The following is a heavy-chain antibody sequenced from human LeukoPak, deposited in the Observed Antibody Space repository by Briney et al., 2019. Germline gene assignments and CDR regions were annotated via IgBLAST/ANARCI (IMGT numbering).Heavy chain of an antibody. CDR2: ISYDGSNK. V-gene: IGHV3-30*18. J-gene: IGHJ4*02. CDR1: GFTFSSYG. D-gene: IGHD5/OR15-5a*01. Sequence: PGRSLRLSCAASGFTFSSYGMHWVRQAPGKGLEWVAVISYDGSNKYYADSVKGRFTISRDNSKNTLYLQMNSLRAEDTAVYYCAKDLLSIGPIDYWGQGTLATVSS. CDR3: AKDLLSIGPIDY.